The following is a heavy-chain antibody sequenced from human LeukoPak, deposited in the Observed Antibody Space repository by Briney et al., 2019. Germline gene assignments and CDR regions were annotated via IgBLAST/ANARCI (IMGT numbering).Heavy chain of an antibody. V-gene: IGHV4-59*12. CDR2: IYYSGST. CDR3: ARGGTLISGAFDI. J-gene: IGHJ3*02. CDR1: GGSISSYY. Sequence: SETLSLTCTASGGSISSYYWSWIRQPPGKGLEWIGYIYYSGSTNYNPSLKSRVTISVDTSKNQFSLKLSSVTAADAAVYYCARGGTLISGAFDIWGQGTMVTVSS. D-gene: IGHD3-16*01.